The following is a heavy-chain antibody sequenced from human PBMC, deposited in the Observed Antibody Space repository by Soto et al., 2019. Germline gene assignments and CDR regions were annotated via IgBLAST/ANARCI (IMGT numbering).Heavy chain of an antibody. CDR3: ARGTAYYDILTGSYYYYMDV. CDR2: INHSGST. CDR1: GGSFSGYY. J-gene: IGHJ6*03. D-gene: IGHD3-9*01. Sequence: QVQLQQWGAGLLKPSETLSLTCAVYGGSFSGYYWSWIRQPPGKGLEWIGEINHSGSTNYNPSLKRRVTISVDTSKNQFSLKLSSVTAADTAVYYCARGTAYYDILTGSYYYYMDVWGKGTTVTVSS. V-gene: IGHV4-34*01.